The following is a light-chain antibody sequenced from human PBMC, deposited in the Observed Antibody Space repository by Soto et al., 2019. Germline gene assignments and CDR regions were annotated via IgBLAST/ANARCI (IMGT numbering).Light chain of an antibody. J-gene: IGLJ2*01. CDR1: SSNIGSNT. V-gene: IGLV1-44*01. Sequence: QSVLTQPPSASGTPGQTVTISCSGTSSNIGSNTVNWYQQLPGTAPKLLIYSNNQRPSGVPDRFSGSKSVTSAALAISGLQSEDEADDYCAAWDDSLNGVVFGGGTKHTVL. CDR3: AAWDDSLNGVV. CDR2: SNN.